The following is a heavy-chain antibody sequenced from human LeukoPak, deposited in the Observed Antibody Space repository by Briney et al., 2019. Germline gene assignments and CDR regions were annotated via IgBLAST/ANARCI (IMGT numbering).Heavy chain of an antibody. D-gene: IGHD6-13*01. J-gene: IGHJ4*02. CDR2: IYTSGST. CDR1: GGSGGSISNYY. V-gene: IGHV4-4*07. CDR3: ASRSSSWYGGSYFDY. Sequence: SETLSLTCTVSGGSGGSISNYYWSWIRQPAGKGLEWIGRIYTSGSTNYNPSLKSRVTISVDTSKNQFSLKLSSVTAADTAVYYCASRSSSWYGGSYFDYWGQGTLVTVSS.